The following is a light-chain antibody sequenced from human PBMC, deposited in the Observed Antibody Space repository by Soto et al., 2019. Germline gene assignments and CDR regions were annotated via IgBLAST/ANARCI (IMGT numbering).Light chain of an antibody. CDR1: QSISSW. V-gene: IGKV1-5*03. CDR2: KAS. Sequence: DIQMTQSPSTLSASVGDRVTIPCRASQSISSWLAWYQQKPGKAPKLLMYKASTLESGVPSRFSGSGSGTEFTLTIRSLQPDDFATYYCQQYNSFPYTFGQGTRLDMK. J-gene: IGKJ2*01. CDR3: QQYNSFPYT.